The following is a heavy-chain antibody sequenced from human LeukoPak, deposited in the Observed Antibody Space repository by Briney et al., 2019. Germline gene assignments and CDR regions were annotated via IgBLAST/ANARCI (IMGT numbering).Heavy chain of an antibody. J-gene: IGHJ4*02. CDR1: GGSFSGYY. Sequence: SETLSLTCAVYGGSFSGYYWSWIRQPPGKGLEWIGEISHSGSTNYNPSLKSRVTISVDTSKNQFSLKLSSVTAADTAVYYCASNSGSHRKGFDYWGQGTLVTVSS. V-gene: IGHV4-34*01. D-gene: IGHD1-26*01. CDR3: ASNSGSHRKGFDY. CDR2: ISHSGST.